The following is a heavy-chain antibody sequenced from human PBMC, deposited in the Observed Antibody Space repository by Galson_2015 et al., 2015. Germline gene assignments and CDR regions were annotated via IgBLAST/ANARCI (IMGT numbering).Heavy chain of an antibody. D-gene: IGHD3-16*01. V-gene: IGHV3-30-3*01. CDR3: ARESARRDWGPDYYYYYGMDV. Sequence: SLRLSCAASGFTFSSYAMHWVRQAPGKGLEWVAVISYDGSNKYYADSVKGRFTISRDNSKNTLYLQMNSLRAEDTAVYYCARESARRDWGPDYYYYYGMDVWGQGTTVTVSS. CDR2: ISYDGSNK. CDR1: GFTFSSYA. J-gene: IGHJ6*02.